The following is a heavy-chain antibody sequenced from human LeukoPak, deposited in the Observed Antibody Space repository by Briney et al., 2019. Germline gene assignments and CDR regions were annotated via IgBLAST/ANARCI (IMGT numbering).Heavy chain of an antibody. J-gene: IGHJ4*02. D-gene: IGHD2-2*01. CDR1: GFTFSSYA. CDR3: AIGRRSSTSCSLDY. Sequence: PGGSLRLSCAASGFTFSSYAMSWVRQAPGQGLEWVSAISGSGGSTYYADSVKGRFTISRDNSKNTLYLQMNSLRAEDTAVYYCAIGRRSSTSCSLDYWGQGTLVTVSS. CDR2: ISGSGGST. V-gene: IGHV3-23*01.